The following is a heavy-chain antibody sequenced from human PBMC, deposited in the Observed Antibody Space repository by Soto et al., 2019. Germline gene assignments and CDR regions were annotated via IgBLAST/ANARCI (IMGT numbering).Heavy chain of an antibody. Sequence: GGSLRLSCAASGLSVSDAWMTWVRQAPGKGLEWVGHIKRRSEGGTTEYAASVKGRFIISREDSRNTLYLQMDSLKSDDSGVYYCHTETTLVGPRGAFWGQGTLVTVSS. CDR1: GLSVSDAW. D-gene: IGHD1-26*01. CDR3: HTETTLVGPRGAF. V-gene: IGHV3-15*01. CDR2: IKRRSEGGTT. J-gene: IGHJ4*02.